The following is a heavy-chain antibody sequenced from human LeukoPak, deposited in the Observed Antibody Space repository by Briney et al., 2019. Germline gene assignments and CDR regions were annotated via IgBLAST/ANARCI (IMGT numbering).Heavy chain of an antibody. D-gene: IGHD3-3*02. V-gene: IGHV3-23*01. Sequence: GGSLRLSCAASGFTFRSSAMTWVRQAPGKGLEWVSAISGSGGSTYYADSVKGRFTISRDTSKNTLYMQMNSLRAEDTAVYYCAGNFGYPYWGQGTLVTVSS. J-gene: IGHJ4*02. CDR1: GFTFRSSA. CDR3: AGNFGYPY. CDR2: ISGSGGST.